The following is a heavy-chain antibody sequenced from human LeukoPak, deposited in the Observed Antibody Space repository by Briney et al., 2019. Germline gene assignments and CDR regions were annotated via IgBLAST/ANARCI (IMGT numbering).Heavy chain of an antibody. V-gene: IGHV3-7*04. D-gene: IGHD3-3*01. CDR1: GFTFGSYS. CDR3: ARGYYDFWSGLGDYYMDV. Sequence: GGSLRLSCAASGFTFGSYSMHWVRQAPGKGLEWVANIKQDGSEKYYVDSVKGRFTISRDNAKNSLYLQMNSLRAEDTAVYYCARGYYDFWSGLGDYYMDVWGKGTTVTVSS. J-gene: IGHJ6*03. CDR2: IKQDGSEK.